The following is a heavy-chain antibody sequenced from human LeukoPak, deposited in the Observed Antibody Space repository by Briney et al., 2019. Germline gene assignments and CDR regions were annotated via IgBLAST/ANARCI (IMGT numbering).Heavy chain of an antibody. Sequence: GGSLRLSCAASGFTFDDYGMSWVRQAPGKGLEWVSGISGSGGSTYYADSVKGRFTISRDNSKNTLYLQMNSLRAEDTAVYYCAADHLTYYYDSSGPKDAFDIWGQGTMVTVSS. V-gene: IGHV3-23*01. CDR3: AADHLTYYYDSSGPKDAFDI. CDR1: GFTFDDYG. CDR2: ISGSGGST. J-gene: IGHJ3*02. D-gene: IGHD3-22*01.